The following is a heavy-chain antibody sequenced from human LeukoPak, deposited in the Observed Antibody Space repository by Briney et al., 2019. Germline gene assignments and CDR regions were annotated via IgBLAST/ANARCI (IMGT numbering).Heavy chain of an antibody. V-gene: IGHV3-11*06. J-gene: IGHJ5*02. Sequence: GGSLRLSCAASGFIFRDYYMSWVRQAPGKGLEWISYISTTGTYINYADSVKGRFTISRDNVKNSLYLQMNSLRAEDTAVYYCARDWAPSNGNWFDPWGQGTLVTVSS. CDR2: ISTTGTYI. CDR3: ARDWAPSNGNWFDP. D-gene: IGHD1-1*01. CDR1: GFIFRDYY.